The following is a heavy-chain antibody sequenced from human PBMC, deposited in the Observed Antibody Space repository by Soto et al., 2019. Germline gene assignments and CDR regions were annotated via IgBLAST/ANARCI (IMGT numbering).Heavy chain of an antibody. CDR3: ASSLFYDILTGYPRSYYFDY. V-gene: IGHV4-59*12. J-gene: IGHJ4*02. Sequence: SETLSLTCTVSSGSIGTYFWSWIRQPPGKGLEWIGYIYYSGTTNYNPSLKSRVTISVDTSKNQFSLKLSSVTAADTAVYYCASSLFYDILTGYPRSYYFDYWGQGTLVTVSS. D-gene: IGHD3-9*01. CDR2: IYYSGTT. CDR1: SGSIGTYF.